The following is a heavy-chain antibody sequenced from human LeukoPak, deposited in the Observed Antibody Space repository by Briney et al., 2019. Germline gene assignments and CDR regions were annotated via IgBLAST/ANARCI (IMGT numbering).Heavy chain of an antibody. J-gene: IGHJ4*02. CDR1: GFTFSDYY. CDR3: ARDQGLLVVAGRFGY. CDR2: ISSSNSYI. Sequence: GGSVRLSCAASGFTFSDYYMSWIRQAPGKGLEWVSSISSSNSYIYNADSVKGRFTISRDNAKNSLYLQMNSLRAEDTAVYYCARDQGLLVVAGRFGYWGQGTLVTVSS. D-gene: IGHD6-19*01. V-gene: IGHV3-11*06.